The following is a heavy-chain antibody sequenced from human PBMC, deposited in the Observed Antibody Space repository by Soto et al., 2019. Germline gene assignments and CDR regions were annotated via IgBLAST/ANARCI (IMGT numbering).Heavy chain of an antibody. V-gene: IGHV3-30*03. Sequence: QVQLVESGGSVVQPGMSLRLSCAASGYIFSDYGMHWVRQAPGKGLEWVALISYDGNNRHYAESVKGRFTISRDNSKNTRYVQMNSLRAEDTAMYYCARDRLRAGAGTRGFLDSWGQGALVTVSS. J-gene: IGHJ4*02. D-gene: IGHD6-19*01. CDR2: ISYDGNNR. CDR3: ARDRLRAGAGTRGFLDS. CDR1: GYIFSDYG.